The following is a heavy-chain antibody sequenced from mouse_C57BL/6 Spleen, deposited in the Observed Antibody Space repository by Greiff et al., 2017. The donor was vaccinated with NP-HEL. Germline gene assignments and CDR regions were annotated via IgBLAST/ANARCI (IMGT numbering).Heavy chain of an antibody. D-gene: IGHD1-1*01. CDR1: GYTFTSYW. V-gene: IGHV1-59*01. Sequence: VQLQQPGAELVRPGTSVKLSCKASGYTFTSYWMHWVKQRPGQGLEWIGVIDPSDSYTNYNQKFKGKATLTVDTSSSPAYMQLSSLTSEDSAVYYCAGLYYGSSWGYAMDYWGQGTSVTVSS. CDR2: IDPSDSYT. J-gene: IGHJ4*01. CDR3: AGLYYGSSWGYAMDY.